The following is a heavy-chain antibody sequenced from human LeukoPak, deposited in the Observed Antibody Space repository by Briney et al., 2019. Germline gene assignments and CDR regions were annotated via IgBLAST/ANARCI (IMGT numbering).Heavy chain of an antibody. D-gene: IGHD3-16*02. Sequence: PSETLSLTCTVSGYSISSDYYWSWIRQPPGKGLEWIGYIYYSGSTNYNPSLKSRVTISVDTSKNQFSLKLSSVTAADTAVYYCARASYYDYVWGSYRYPGSHYYYYYYMDVWGKGTTVTISS. CDR1: GYSISSDYY. CDR3: ARASYYDYVWGSYRYPGSHYYYYYYMDV. J-gene: IGHJ6*03. CDR2: IYYSGST. V-gene: IGHV4-61*01.